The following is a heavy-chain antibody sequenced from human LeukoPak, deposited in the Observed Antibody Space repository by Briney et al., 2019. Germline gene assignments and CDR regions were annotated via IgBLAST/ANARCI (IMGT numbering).Heavy chain of an antibody. D-gene: IGHD3-3*01. J-gene: IGHJ4*02. CDR1: GYSISSGYY. CDR3: ARDGFGVVIGHDY. CDR2: IYHSGST. Sequence: SDTLSLTCTVSGYSISSGYYWGWIRQPPGKGLEWIGSIYHSGSTYYNPSLKSRVTISVDTSKNQFSLKLSSVTAADTAVYYCARDGFGVVIGHDYWGQGTLVTVSS. V-gene: IGHV4-38-2*02.